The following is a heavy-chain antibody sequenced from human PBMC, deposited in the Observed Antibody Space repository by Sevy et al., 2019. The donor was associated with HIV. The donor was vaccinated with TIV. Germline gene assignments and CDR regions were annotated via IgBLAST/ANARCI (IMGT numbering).Heavy chain of an antibody. V-gene: IGHV4-61*01. CDR2: IHYSGST. J-gene: IGHJ4*02. D-gene: IGHD1-26*01. CDR3: ARDSGSYPYYFDY. CDR1: GGSISSGSYY. Sequence: ETLSLTWTVSGGSISSGSYYWSWIRQSPGKGLEWIGYIHYSGSTNYNPSLKSRVTISVDTSKNQFSLKLSSVTAADTAVYYCARDSGSYPYYFDYWGQGTLVTVSS.